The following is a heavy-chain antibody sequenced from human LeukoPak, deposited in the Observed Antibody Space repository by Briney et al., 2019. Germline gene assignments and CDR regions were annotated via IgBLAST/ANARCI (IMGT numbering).Heavy chain of an antibody. D-gene: IGHD1-26*01. Sequence: ASVKVSCKASGYTFTTYDINWVRQATGQGLEWMGWMNPNSGNTGYAQKFQGRVTMTRNTSISTAYMELRSLRSEDTAVYYCARSLRELLWHNKKSCWYFDLWGRGTLVTVSS. CDR2: MNPNSGNT. J-gene: IGHJ2*01. CDR1: GYTFTTYD. CDR3: ARSLRELLWHNKKSCWYFDL. V-gene: IGHV1-8*01.